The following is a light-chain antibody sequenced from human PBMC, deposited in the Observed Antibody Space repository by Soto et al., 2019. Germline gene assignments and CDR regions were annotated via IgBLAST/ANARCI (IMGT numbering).Light chain of an antibody. CDR2: DAS. J-gene: IGKJ4*01. CDR1: QSLSIN. Sequence: EIVMTQSPATLSVSPGERATLSCRASQSLSINLAWYQQKPGQAPRLLILDASTRATGIPARFSGNGSGTEFTLTISSLQSEDFAVYYCQQYNKWPLTFGGGTKVDIK. CDR3: QQYNKWPLT. V-gene: IGKV3-15*01.